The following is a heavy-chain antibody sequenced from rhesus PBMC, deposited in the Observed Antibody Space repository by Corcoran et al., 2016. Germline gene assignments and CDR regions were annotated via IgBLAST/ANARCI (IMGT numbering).Heavy chain of an antibody. Sequence: QVQLQESGPGLVKPSETLSLTCAVSGGSISDDYYWSWIRQPPGKGLEWIWYIYGSGGGTNNNPSLKNRVTISLDTSKNQFSLKLSSVTAADTAVYYCARDLGSGSYYNHDAFDFWGQGLRVTVSS. D-gene: IGHD3-16*01. J-gene: IGHJ3*01. CDR2: IYGSGGGT. CDR1: GGSISDDYY. CDR3: ARDLGSGSYYNHDAFDF. V-gene: IGHV4-106*01.